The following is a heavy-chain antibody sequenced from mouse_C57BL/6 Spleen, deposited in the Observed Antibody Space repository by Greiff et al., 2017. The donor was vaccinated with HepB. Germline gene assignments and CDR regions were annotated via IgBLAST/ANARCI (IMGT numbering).Heavy chain of an antibody. Sequence: QVQLQQSGPELVKPGASVKISCKASGYAFSSSWMNWVKQRPGKGLEWIGRIYPGDGDTNYNGKFKGKATLTADKSSSTAYMQLSSLTSEDSAVYVYVRPGRGAMDYWGQGTSVTVSS. CDR3: VRPGRGAMDY. J-gene: IGHJ4*01. CDR2: IYPGDGDT. V-gene: IGHV1-82*01. D-gene: IGHD4-1*01. CDR1: GYAFSSSW.